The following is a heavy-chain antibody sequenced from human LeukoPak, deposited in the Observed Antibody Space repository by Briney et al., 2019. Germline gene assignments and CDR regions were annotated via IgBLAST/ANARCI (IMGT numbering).Heavy chain of an antibody. V-gene: IGHV3-48*03. Sequence: GGSLRLSCEASGFTFSSYEMNWVRQAPGKGLEWISYISSSGSTIYYADSVKGRFTISRDNAKNSLYLQMNSLRAEDTAVYYCEGSSGYYLDYWGQGTLVTVSS. D-gene: IGHD3-22*01. CDR2: ISSSGSTI. CDR3: EGSSGYYLDY. J-gene: IGHJ4*02. CDR1: GFTFSSYE.